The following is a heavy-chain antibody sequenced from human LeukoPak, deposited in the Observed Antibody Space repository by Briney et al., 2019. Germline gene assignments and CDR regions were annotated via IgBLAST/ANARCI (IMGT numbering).Heavy chain of an antibody. V-gene: IGHV4-59*03. Sequence: SETLSLTCTVSGGSINSYDWSWIRQPPGKGLEWIGYIFYSGSTNYNPSLKSRVTISVDTSKNQFSLKLTSVTAADTAVYYCAKRTGQGLHYFDYWGQGTLVTVSS. D-gene: IGHD1/OR15-1a*01. J-gene: IGHJ4*02. CDR1: GGSINSYD. CDR3: AKRTGQGLHYFDY. CDR2: IFYSGST.